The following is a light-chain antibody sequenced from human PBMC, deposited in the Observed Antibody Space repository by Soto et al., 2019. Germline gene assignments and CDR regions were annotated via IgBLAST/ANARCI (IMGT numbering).Light chain of an antibody. CDR1: QSISSW. V-gene: IGKV1-5*03. Sequence: DIQMTQSPSILSASVGDRVTITCRASQSISSWLAWFQQMPGKAPNLLIYKASNLQSGVPSRFSGSGAGTDFTLTFTSLQPDDFAAYYCQQYHSYPWTFGQGTRVDVK. J-gene: IGKJ1*01. CDR3: QQYHSYPWT. CDR2: KAS.